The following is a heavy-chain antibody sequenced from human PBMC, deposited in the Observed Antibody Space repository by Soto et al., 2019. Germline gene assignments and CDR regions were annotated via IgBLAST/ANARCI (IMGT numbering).Heavy chain of an antibody. Sequence: QVQLVQSGAEVKEPGASVNVSCKASGYTFQNYHMHWVRQAPGQGLEWMGINHPSGDTKTYAQKFQGRLAMTRDTPTTTAYMELSSLTSEDTAVYFCARDLWGSWTVDYWGQGTLVTVSS. CDR2: NHPSGDTK. J-gene: IGHJ4*02. V-gene: IGHV1-46*02. CDR1: GYTFQNYH. CDR3: ARDLWGSWTVDY. D-gene: IGHD3-16*01.